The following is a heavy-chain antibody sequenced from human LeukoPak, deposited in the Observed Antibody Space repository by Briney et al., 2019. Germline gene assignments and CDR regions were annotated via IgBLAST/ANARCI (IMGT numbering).Heavy chain of an antibody. Sequence: PGGYLRLSCAASGFTFSSYWMHWVRQAPGKGLVWVSRINSDGSSTSYADSVKGRFTISRDNAKNTLYLQMNSLRAEDTAVYYCARGSGYDYGFGYWGRGTLVTVSS. CDR2: INSDGSST. CDR3: ARGSGYDYGFGY. CDR1: GFTFSSYW. V-gene: IGHV3-74*01. D-gene: IGHD5-12*01. J-gene: IGHJ4*02.